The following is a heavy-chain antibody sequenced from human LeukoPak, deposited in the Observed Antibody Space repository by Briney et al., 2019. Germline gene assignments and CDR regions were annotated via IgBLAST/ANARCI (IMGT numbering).Heavy chain of an antibody. D-gene: IGHD5-18*01. Sequence: PSETLSLTCTVPGGSISSYYWSWIRQPPRKGLEWIGYIYYSGSTNYNPSLKSRVTISVDTSKNQFSLKLSSVTAADTAVYYCARASPTAMVNPRYLDLWGRGTLVTVSS. J-gene: IGHJ2*01. V-gene: IGHV4-59*01. CDR1: GGSISSYY. CDR2: IYYSGST. CDR3: ARASPTAMVNPRYLDL.